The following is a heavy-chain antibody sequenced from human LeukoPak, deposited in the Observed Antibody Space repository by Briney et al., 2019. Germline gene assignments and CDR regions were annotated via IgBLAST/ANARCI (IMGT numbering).Heavy chain of an antibody. V-gene: IGHV1-69*13. J-gene: IGHJ4*02. Sequence: SVKVSCKASGGXFSSYAISWVRQAPGQGREWMGAIVPIIGRANYAQKFQGRVTIIADESTTTVYMELSSLRSEDTAVYYCARARHSYHDSSGYYYAFDYWGQGTLVTVSS. CDR1: GGXFSSYA. CDR2: IVPIIGRA. D-gene: IGHD3-22*01. CDR3: ARARHSYHDSSGYYYAFDY.